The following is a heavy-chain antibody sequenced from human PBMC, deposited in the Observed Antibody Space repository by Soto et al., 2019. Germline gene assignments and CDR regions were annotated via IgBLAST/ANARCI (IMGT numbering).Heavy chain of an antibody. Sequence: QVQLVQSGAEVKQPGASVKVSCKSSGYTFTHYAMHWVRQAPGQGLEWLGWINTGNGNTVFSQKFQGRVSITMDTSASTTYVELSSVISEEPAGYYCARQGDRRVLWDTFDIWGQGTLVTVAS. V-gene: IGHV1-3*04. D-gene: IGHD3-10*01. CDR2: INTGNGNT. CDR3: ARQGDRRVLWDTFDI. J-gene: IGHJ3*02. CDR1: GYTFTHYA.